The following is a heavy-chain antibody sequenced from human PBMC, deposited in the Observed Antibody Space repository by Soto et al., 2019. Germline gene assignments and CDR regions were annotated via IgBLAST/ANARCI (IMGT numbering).Heavy chain of an antibody. CDR1: GFTFSTYW. CDR3: TRGPRPTSVGTGAY. CDR2: INYDGSST. Sequence: GGSLRLSCAASGFTFSTYWMHWVRQAPGKGLVWVSRINYDGSSTDYADSVKGRFTISRDNAKNTLYLQMNTLTAEDTAVYYCTRGPRPTSVGTGAYWGQGTLVTVSS. J-gene: IGHJ4*02. D-gene: IGHD3-10*01. V-gene: IGHV3-74*01.